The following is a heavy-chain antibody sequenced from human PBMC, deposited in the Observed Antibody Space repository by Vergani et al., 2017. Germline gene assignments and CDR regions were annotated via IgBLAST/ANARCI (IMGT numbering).Heavy chain of an antibody. CDR3: ARSSGYYSYYFDF. CDR1: RGTFSSNS. V-gene: IGHV1-69*13. CDR2: IIPIFGTT. D-gene: IGHD3-22*01. Sequence: QVQLVQSGPEMKQPGASVKVSCKASRGTFSSNSISWVRQAPGQGLEWMGRIIPIFGTTSYAQKFQGRVTILADESTSTAYMELSSLRSEDTAVYYCARSSGYYSYYFDFWGQGTLVTVSS. J-gene: IGHJ4*02.